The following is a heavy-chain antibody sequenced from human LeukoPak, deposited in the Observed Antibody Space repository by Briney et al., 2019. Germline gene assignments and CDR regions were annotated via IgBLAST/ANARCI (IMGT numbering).Heavy chain of an antibody. Sequence: PGGSLRLSCAASGFTFSSYSMNWVRQAPGKGLEWVSYIGSNSETIYYADSVKGRFTISRDNSKNTLYLQMNSLRAEDTAVYYCARVAPGDYFNYWGQGTLVTVSS. J-gene: IGHJ4*02. CDR2: IGSNSETI. CDR3: ARVAPGDYFNY. V-gene: IGHV3-48*01. CDR1: GFTFSSYS. D-gene: IGHD3-10*01.